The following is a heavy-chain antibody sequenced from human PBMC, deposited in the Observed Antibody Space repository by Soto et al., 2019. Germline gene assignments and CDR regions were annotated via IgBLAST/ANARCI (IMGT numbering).Heavy chain of an antibody. Sequence: GGSLRLSCAASGFTFSSYGMHWVRQAPCKGLEWVAVIWYDGSNKYYADSVKGRFTISRDNSKNTLYLQMNSLRAEDTAVYYCARCGSPTGTTDYYYGMDVWGQGTTFTVSS. CDR2: IWYDGSNK. CDR1: GFTFSSYG. V-gene: IGHV3-33*01. D-gene: IGHD1-7*01. J-gene: IGHJ6*02. CDR3: ARCGSPTGTTDYYYGMDV.